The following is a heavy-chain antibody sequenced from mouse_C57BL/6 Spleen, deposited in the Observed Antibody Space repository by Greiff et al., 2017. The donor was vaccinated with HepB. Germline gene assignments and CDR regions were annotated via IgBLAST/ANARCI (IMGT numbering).Heavy chain of an antibody. CDR2: ISDGGSYT. CDR3: ARDQGDDGYYPY. J-gene: IGHJ3*01. CDR1: GFTFSSYA. Sequence: VQLKQSGGGLVKPGGSLKLSCAASGFTFSSYAMSWVRQTPEKRLEWVATISDGGSYTYYPDNVKGRFTISRDNAKNNLYLQMSHLKSEDTAMYYCARDQGDDGYYPYWGQGTLVTVSA. V-gene: IGHV5-4*01. D-gene: IGHD2-3*01.